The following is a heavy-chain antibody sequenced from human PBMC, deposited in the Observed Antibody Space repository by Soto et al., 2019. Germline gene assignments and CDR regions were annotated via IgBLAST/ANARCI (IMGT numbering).Heavy chain of an antibody. CDR2: ISAYNGNT. Sequence: ASVKVSCKASGYTFTSYGISWVRQAPGQGLEWMGWISAYNGNTNYAQKLQGRVTMTTDTSTSTAYMELRSLRSDDTAVYYCARERPHYDFWSGYYIPLYYYYGMDVWGQGTTVTVSS. D-gene: IGHD3-3*01. V-gene: IGHV1-18*04. CDR1: GYTFTSYG. CDR3: ARERPHYDFWSGYYIPLYYYYGMDV. J-gene: IGHJ6*02.